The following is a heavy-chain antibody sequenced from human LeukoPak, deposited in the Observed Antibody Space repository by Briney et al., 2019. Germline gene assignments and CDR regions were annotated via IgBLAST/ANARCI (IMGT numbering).Heavy chain of an antibody. D-gene: IGHD3-10*01. V-gene: IGHV3-23*01. CDR2: ISGSGDKT. J-gene: IGHJ4*02. CDR1: GFAFRAYA. CDR3: AKDLNYGFDS. Sequence: GGSLRLSCAASGFAFRAYAMSWVRQAPGKGLEGVSAISGSGDKTFYAESVRGRFTISRDNSRNTLYLQMNSLRAEDTAVYYCAKDLNYGFDSWGQGTLVTV.